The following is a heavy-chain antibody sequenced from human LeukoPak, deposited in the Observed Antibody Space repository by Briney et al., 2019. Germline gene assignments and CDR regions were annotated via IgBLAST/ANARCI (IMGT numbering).Heavy chain of an antibody. CDR1: GGSISSGDYY. D-gene: IGHD5-24*01. J-gene: IGHJ6*02. CDR2: IYYSGST. V-gene: IGHV4-30-4*01. CDR3: ARAGKQMATISRHYHYYYGMDV. Sequence: PSETLSLTCTVSGGSISSGDYYWSWIRQPPGKGLEWIGYIYYSGSTYYNPSLKSRVTISVDTSKNQFSLKLSSVTAADTAVYYCARAGKQMATISRHYHYYYGMDVWGQGTTVTVSS.